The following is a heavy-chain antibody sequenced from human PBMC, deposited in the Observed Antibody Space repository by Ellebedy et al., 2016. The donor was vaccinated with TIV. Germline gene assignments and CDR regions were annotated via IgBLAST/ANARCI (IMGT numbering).Heavy chain of an antibody. CDR1: GFTLNSYS. Sequence: ASVMVSCKTSGFTLNSYSFSWVRQAPGQGLEWMGWMSPDRGTTSYAQKFQGMVTMTRDTSFNTAYMELSRLRFDDTAMYYCTRIWRGYYYLDHWGQGTLVTVSS. V-gene: IGHV1-2*02. J-gene: IGHJ1*01. D-gene: IGHD3-3*01. CDR3: TRIWRGYYYLDH. CDR2: MSPDRGTT.